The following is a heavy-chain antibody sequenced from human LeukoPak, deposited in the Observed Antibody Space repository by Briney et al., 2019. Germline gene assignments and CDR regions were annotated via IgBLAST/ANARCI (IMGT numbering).Heavy chain of an antibody. D-gene: IGHD5-18*01. V-gene: IGHV4-34*01. CDR2: INHSGST. CDR3: ASARYSYGRDY. Sequence: SETLSLTCAVYGGSFSGYYWSWIRQPPGKGLEWIGEINHSGSTYYNPSLKSRVTISVDRSKNQFSLKLSSVTAADTAVYYCASARYSYGRDYWGQGTLVTVSS. CDR1: GGSFSGYY. J-gene: IGHJ4*02.